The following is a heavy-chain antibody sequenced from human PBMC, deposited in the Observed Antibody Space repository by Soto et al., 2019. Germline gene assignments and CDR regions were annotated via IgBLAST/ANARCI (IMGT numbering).Heavy chain of an antibody. CDR2: IIPIFGTA. Sequence: QVQLVQSGAEVKKPGSSVKVSCKASGGTFSSYAISWGRQAPGQGLEWMGGIIPIFGTANYAQKFQGRVTITADESTSTAYMELSSLRSEDTAVYYCARDRGYCSGGSCYYFDYWGQGTLVTVSS. CDR1: GGTFSSYA. J-gene: IGHJ4*02. D-gene: IGHD2-15*01. V-gene: IGHV1-69*01. CDR3: ARDRGYCSGGSCYYFDY.